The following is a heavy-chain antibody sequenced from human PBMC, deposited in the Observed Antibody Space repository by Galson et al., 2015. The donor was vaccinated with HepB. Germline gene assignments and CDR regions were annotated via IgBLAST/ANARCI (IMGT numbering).Heavy chain of an antibody. CDR3: VRGMGVVITGWFDP. CDR1: GGSFSGYY. D-gene: IGHD3-3*01. J-gene: IGHJ5*02. Sequence: SETLSLTCAVYGGSFSGYYWSWIRQPPGKGLEWIGSGYYSGSTYYNPSLKSRVTISVDTSKNQFSLKVNSVTAADTAVYYCVRGMGVVITGWFDPWGQGTLVTVSS. CDR2: GYYSGST. V-gene: IGHV4-34*01.